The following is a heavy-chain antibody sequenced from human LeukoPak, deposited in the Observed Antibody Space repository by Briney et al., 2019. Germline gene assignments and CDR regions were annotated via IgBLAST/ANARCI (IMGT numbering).Heavy chain of an antibody. V-gene: IGHV4-59*08. CDR3: ASTSACSGGSCYSFDY. J-gene: IGHJ4*02. D-gene: IGHD2-15*01. CDR1: GGSISSYY. CDR2: ISYRGST. Sequence: SETLSLTCTVSGGSISSYYWSWIRQPPGEGLEWIGYISYRGSTNYNPSLKSRVTISLDASKDQFSLKLSSVTAADTAVYYCASTSACSGGSCYSFDYWGQGALVTVSS.